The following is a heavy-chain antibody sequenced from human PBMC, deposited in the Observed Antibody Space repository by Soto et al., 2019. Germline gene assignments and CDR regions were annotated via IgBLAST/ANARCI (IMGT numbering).Heavy chain of an antibody. Sequence: PSETLSLTCTVSGRSISSYYWSWIPQPPGKGLEWIGYIYYSGSTNYNPSLKSRLTISVDISKNQFSLKLNSMTAADTAVYYCARHNYGSGRTYFDYWGQGTPVTVSS. CDR1: GRSISSYY. D-gene: IGHD3-10*01. J-gene: IGHJ4*02. CDR2: IYYSGST. V-gene: IGHV4-59*08. CDR3: ARHNYGSGRTYFDY.